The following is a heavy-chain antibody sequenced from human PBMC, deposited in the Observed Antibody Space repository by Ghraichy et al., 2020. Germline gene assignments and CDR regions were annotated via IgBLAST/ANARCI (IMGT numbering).Heavy chain of an antibody. CDR1: GYSFTTYW. V-gene: IGHV5-51*01. CDR3: ARSGDIAIDFWYFDL. J-gene: IGHJ2*01. CDR2: IYPGDSDT. Sequence: GESLNISCKGSGYSFTTYWIGWVRQMPGKGLEWMGIIYPGDSDTRYSPSFQGQVTISADKSISTAYLQWSGLKASDTAMYYCARSGDIAIDFWYFDLWGLGTLITVSS. D-gene: IGHD5-12*01.